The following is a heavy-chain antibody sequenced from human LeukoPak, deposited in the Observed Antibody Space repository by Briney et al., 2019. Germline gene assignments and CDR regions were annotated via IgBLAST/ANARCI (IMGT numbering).Heavy chain of an antibody. CDR2: IIPILGIA. D-gene: IGHD2-15*01. V-gene: IGHV1-69*02. CDR1: GGTFSSYT. J-gene: IGHJ5*02. CDR3: AVGYCSGGSCYLNWFDP. Sequence: SVKVSCRASGGTFSSYTISWVRQAPGQGLEWMGRIIPILGIANYAQKFQGRVTITADKSTSTAYMELSSLRSEDTAVYYCAVGYCSGGSCYLNWFDPWGQGTLVTVSS.